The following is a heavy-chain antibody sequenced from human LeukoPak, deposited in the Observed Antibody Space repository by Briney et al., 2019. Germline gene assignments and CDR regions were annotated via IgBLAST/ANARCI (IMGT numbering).Heavy chain of an antibody. CDR2: IYPSGST. Sequence: PSETLSLTCTVSGGSISGYYWSWIRQPAGKGLEWIGRIYPSGSTNYNPSLKSRVTMSVDTSKNQFSLRLSSVTAADTAVYYCAREKIGYYDGSGRGWFDPWGQGTLVTVSS. D-gene: IGHD3-22*01. CDR3: AREKIGYYDGSGRGWFDP. CDR1: GGSISGYY. J-gene: IGHJ5*02. V-gene: IGHV4-4*07.